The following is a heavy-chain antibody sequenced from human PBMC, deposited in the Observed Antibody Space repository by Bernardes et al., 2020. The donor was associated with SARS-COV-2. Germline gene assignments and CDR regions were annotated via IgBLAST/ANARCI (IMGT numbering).Heavy chain of an antibody. D-gene: IGHD3-16*02. CDR3: AKDRRGVGVIVPGEDY. Sequence: GGSLRLSCAASGFTFSSYHVTWVRQAPGKGLEWVSAIHYDDSTFYAESVRGRFTISRDNAKNMFYLQMNSLRPEDTAVYYCAKDRRGVGVIVPGEDYWGQGTLVSVSS. CDR2: IHYDDST. J-gene: IGHJ4*02. CDR1: GFTFSSYH. V-gene: IGHV3-23*01.